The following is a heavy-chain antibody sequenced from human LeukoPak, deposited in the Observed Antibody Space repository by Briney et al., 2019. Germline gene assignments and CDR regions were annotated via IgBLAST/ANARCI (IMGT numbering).Heavy chain of an antibody. Sequence: SVKVSCKASGGTFSSYAITWVRQAPGQGLEWMGGIIPIFGTSNYAQKFQGRVTITADKSTSTAYMELSSLRSEDTAVYYCASERITIFGVVTPDAFDIWGQGTMVTVSS. J-gene: IGHJ3*02. D-gene: IGHD3-3*01. V-gene: IGHV1-69*06. CDR1: GGTFSSYA. CDR2: IIPIFGTS. CDR3: ASERITIFGVVTPDAFDI.